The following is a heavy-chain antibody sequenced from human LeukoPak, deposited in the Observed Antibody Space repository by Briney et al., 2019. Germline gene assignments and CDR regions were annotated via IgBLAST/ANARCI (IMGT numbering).Heavy chain of an antibody. Sequence: GGSLRLSCAASGFTFSSYAMSWVRQAPGKGLEWVSAISGSGGSTYYADSVKGRFTISRDNSKNTLYLQMNSLRAEVTAIYYCAKAQAKDIVVVPAASVYGMDVWGQGTTVTVSS. CDR3: AKAQAKDIVVVPAASVYGMDV. D-gene: IGHD2-2*01. CDR1: GFTFSSYA. J-gene: IGHJ6*02. CDR2: ISGSGGST. V-gene: IGHV3-23*01.